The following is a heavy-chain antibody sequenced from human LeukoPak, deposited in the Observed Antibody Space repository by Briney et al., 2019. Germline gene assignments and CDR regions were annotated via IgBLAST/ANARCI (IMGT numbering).Heavy chain of an antibody. V-gene: IGHV4-39*01. CDR1: GGSISSSSYY. J-gene: IGHJ3*02. D-gene: IGHD4-17*01. CDR3: ARLSTVTTLHAFDI. CDR2: IYYSGST. Sequence: PSETLSLTCTVSGGSISSSSYYWGWIRQPPGKGLEWIGSIYYSGSTYYNPSLKSRVSISGDTSKNQFSLKLSSVTAADTAVYYCARLSTVTTLHAFDIWGQGTMVTVSS.